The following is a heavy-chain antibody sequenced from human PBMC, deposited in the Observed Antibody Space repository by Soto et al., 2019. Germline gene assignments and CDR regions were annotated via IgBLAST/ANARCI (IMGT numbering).Heavy chain of an antibody. J-gene: IGHJ4*02. Sequence: QVQLVESGGGLVKPGGSLRLSCAASGFTFSDYYMSWIRQAPGKGLEWVSYISSGATTIYYADSVKGRFTISRDNAKNSLSLQMNSLRAEDTAVYFCARADYYYDSSGYSGMKWGQGTLVTVSS. D-gene: IGHD3-22*01. V-gene: IGHV3-11*01. CDR2: ISSGATTI. CDR3: ARADYYYDSSGYSGMK. CDR1: GFTFSDYY.